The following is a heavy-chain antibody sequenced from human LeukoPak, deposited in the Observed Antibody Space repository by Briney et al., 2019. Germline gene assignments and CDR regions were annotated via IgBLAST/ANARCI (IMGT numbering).Heavy chain of an antibody. CDR3: ARVHVTPVAGYGEY. J-gene: IGHJ4*02. Sequence: SETLSLTCTVSGGSISSSSYYWGWIRQPPGKGLEWIGSIYYSGSTYYNPSLKSRVTISVDTSKNQFPLKLSSVTAADTAVYYCARVHVTPVAGYGEYWGQGTLVTVSS. CDR2: IYYSGST. D-gene: IGHD6-19*01. CDR1: GGSISSSSYY. V-gene: IGHV4-39*01.